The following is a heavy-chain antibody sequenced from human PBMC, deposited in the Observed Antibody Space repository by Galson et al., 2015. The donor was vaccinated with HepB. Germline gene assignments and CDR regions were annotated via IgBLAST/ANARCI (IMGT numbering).Heavy chain of an antibody. J-gene: IGHJ3*01. CDR3: ARSLWWPAAYDG. CDR1: GFTFSSYA. D-gene: IGHD2-21*01. Sequence: SLRLSCAASGFTFSSYAMNWVRQAPGKGLEWVSTITTTGGIITYADSVKGRFTISRDNAQDTVFLQMNNLRAGDTAVYYCARSLWWPAAYDGWSQGT. V-gene: IGHV3-23*01. CDR2: ITTTGGII.